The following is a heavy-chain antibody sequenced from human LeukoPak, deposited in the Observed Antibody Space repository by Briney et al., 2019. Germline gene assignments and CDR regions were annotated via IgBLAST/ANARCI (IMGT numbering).Heavy chain of an antibody. V-gene: IGHV3-23*01. D-gene: IGHD3-10*01. CDR3: TKDFRGSGYFFDY. CDR1: GFTFNNHA. Sequence: GGSLRLSCVVSGFTFNNHAMSWVRQAPGKGLEWVSAISGSGDNTFYAGSVRGRFTVSRDNSKNTLYLQMDSLRAEDTAIYYCTKDFRGSGYFFDYWGQGTPVTVSS. J-gene: IGHJ4*02. CDR2: ISGSGDNT.